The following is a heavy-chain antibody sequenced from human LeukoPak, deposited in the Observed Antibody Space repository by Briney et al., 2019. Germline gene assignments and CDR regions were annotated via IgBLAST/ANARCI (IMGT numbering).Heavy chain of an antibody. J-gene: IGHJ5*02. Sequence: SETLSLTYTVSGGSISSGDYYWSWIRPPPGRGLEWIGYIFYSGSTYYNPSLKSRVSISVHTSKNQFSLKLSSVTAADTAVYYGARSSVVVSATPRFDPWGQGTLVTVSS. D-gene: IGHD2-15*01. V-gene: IGHV4-30-4*08. CDR2: IFYSGST. CDR1: GGSISSGDYY. CDR3: ARSSVVVSATPRFDP.